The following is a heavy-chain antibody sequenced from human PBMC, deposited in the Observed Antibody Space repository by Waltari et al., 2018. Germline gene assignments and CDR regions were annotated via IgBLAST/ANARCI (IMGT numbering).Heavy chain of an antibody. CDR2: ISWNSDNI. CDR1: GFNFDDYA. Sequence: EVQLVESGGGLVQPGRSLRLSCAVSGFNFDDYAMHWVRQAPGKGLEGESGISWNSDNIGYADSVKGRFTISRDNAKNSLYLQMNSLRPEDTALYYCAKGHSGSYGLKDWGQGTLVTVSS. V-gene: IGHV3-9*01. CDR3: AKGHSGSYGLKD. J-gene: IGHJ4*02. D-gene: IGHD1-26*01.